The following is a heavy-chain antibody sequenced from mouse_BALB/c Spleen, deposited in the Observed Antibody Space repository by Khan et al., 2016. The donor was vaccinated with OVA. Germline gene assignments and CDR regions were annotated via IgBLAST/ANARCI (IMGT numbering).Heavy chain of an antibody. CDR2: INTETGEP. CDR3: ARQLGLSGWFAY. CDR1: GYTFTDYS. Sequence: QIQLVQSGPELKKPGETVKISCKASGYTFTDYSMHWVKQAPGKGLKWMGWINTETGEPTYADDFKGRFAFSLATSASTAYLQINNLKNEDTATYCCARQLGLSGWFAYWGQGTLVTVSA. V-gene: IGHV9-2-1*01. D-gene: IGHD3-1*01. J-gene: IGHJ3*01.